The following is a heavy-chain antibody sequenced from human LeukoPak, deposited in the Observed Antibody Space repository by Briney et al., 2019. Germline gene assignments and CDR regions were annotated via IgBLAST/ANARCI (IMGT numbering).Heavy chain of an antibody. CDR1: GYTFTSYG. CDR3: ARMLGCSGGSCYLAFDY. Sequence: ASVKVFCKASGYTFTSYGISWVRQAPGQGLEWMGWISAYNGNTNYAQKLQGRVTMTTDTSTSTAYMELRSLRSDDTAVYYCARMLGCSGGSCYLAFDYWGQGTLVTVSS. J-gene: IGHJ4*02. D-gene: IGHD2-15*01. CDR2: ISAYNGNT. V-gene: IGHV1-18*01.